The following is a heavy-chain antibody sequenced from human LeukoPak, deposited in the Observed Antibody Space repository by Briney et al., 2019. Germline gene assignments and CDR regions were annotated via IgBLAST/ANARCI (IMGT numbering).Heavy chain of an antibody. Sequence: SVKVSCKASGGTFSSYAISWVRQAPGQGLEWMGGIIPIFGTANYAQKFQGRVTITTDESTSTAYMELSSLRSEDTAVYYCARDFYYDFWSGSFDYWGQGTLVTVSS. D-gene: IGHD3-3*01. CDR3: ARDFYYDFWSGSFDY. CDR1: GGTFSSYA. J-gene: IGHJ4*02. CDR2: IIPIFGTA. V-gene: IGHV1-69*05.